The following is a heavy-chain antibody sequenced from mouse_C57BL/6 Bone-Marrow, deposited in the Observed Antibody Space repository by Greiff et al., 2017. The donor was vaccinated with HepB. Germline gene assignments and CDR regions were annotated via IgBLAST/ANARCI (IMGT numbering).Heavy chain of an antibody. D-gene: IGHD2-4*01. CDR1: GYSITSGYY. Sequence: EVQRVESGPGLVKPSQSLSLTCSVTGYSITSGYYWNWIRQFPGNKLEWMGYISYDGSNNYNPSLKNRISITRDTSKNQFFLKLNSVTTEDTATYYCASYDYDWPYWGQGTSVTVSS. CDR2: ISYDGSN. CDR3: ASYDYDWPY. V-gene: IGHV3-6*01. J-gene: IGHJ4*01.